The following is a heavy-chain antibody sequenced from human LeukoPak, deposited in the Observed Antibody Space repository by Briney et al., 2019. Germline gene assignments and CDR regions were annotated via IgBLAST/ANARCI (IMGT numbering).Heavy chain of an antibody. Sequence: ASAKVTCKTSAGNFSSYDISWVRQAPAQGLEWMGRIIPILGIANYAQKFQGRVTITADKSTSTAYVELSSLRSEDTAVYYCARCPIAVAGTVYYWGQGTLVTVSS. CDR1: AGNFSSYD. CDR3: ARCPIAVAGTVYY. J-gene: IGHJ4*02. D-gene: IGHD6-19*01. CDR2: IIPILGIA. V-gene: IGHV1-69*04.